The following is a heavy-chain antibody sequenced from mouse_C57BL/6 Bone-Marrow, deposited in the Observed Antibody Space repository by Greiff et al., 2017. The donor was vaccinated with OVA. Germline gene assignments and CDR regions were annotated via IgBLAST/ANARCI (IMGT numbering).Heavy chain of an antibody. CDR3: ARRNRYYYDVGWFAY. CDR1: GYTFTSYP. J-gene: IGHJ3*01. CDR2: INPRSGYT. Sequence: VMLVESGAELARPGASVKMSCKASGYTFTSYPMHWVKQRPGQGLEWIGYINPRSGYTKYNQKFKDKATLTADKSSSTAYMQLSSLTSEDSAVYYSARRNRYYYDVGWFAYWGQGTLVTVSA. D-gene: IGHD2-4*01. V-gene: IGHV1-4*01.